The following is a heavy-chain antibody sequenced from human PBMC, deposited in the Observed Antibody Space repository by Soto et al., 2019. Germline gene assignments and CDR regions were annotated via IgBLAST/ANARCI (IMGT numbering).Heavy chain of an antibody. D-gene: IGHD1-26*01. J-gene: IGHJ3*02. CDR3: AFEKVGAASVHFFDI. Sequence: EVQLVESGGGLVQPGGSLRLTCAASGFTFSIYSMNWVRQAPGKGLEWVSYIMPGSSHIFYADSVKGRFTISRDNDKNSMYLQMNSLSAEAADLYYCAFEKVGAASVHFFDIWGQGTMVTVSS. CDR1: GFTFSIYS. CDR2: IMPGSSHI. V-gene: IGHV3-48*01.